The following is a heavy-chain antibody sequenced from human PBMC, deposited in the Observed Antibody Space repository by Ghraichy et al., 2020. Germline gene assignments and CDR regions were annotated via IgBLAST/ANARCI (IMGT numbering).Heavy chain of an antibody. V-gene: IGHV3-23*01. D-gene: IGHD3-10*01. Sequence: GGSLRLSCAASGFTFSSYAMSWVRQAPGKGLEWVSAIGSTGGSTHYADSVKGLFTISSDNSKNTLYLQMNSLRAEDTAVYYCAKVQHYFGSGSYYNFDYWGQGTLVTVSS. J-gene: IGHJ4*02. CDR2: IGSTGGST. CDR1: GFTFSSYA. CDR3: AKVQHYFGSGSYYNFDY.